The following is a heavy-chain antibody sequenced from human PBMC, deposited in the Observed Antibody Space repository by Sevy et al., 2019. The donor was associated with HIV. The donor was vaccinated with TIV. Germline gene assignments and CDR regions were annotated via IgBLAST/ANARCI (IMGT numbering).Heavy chain of an antibody. D-gene: IGHD3-22*01. V-gene: IGHV3-23*01. J-gene: IGHJ6*02. CDR1: GFTFSTYA. CDR2: ISGSGGDT. Sequence: GGCLRLSCAASGFTFSTYAMSWVRQAPGKGLEWVSDISGSGGDTYYADSVKGRFTISRDNSKNTLYLQMNSLRAEDTAVYYCAKDAYYYDSSGYSMSQWYYGMDVWGQGTTVTVSS. CDR3: AKDAYYYDSSGYSMSQWYYGMDV.